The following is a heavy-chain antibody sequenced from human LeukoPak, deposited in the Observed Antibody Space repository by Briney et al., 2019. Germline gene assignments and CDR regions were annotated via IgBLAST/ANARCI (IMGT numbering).Heavy chain of an antibody. J-gene: IGHJ4*02. CDR2: INRDGSRT. CDR1: GFTFSNHW. CDR3: ARGGSDTVMAHDY. V-gene: IGHV3-74*01. Sequence: GGSLRLSCAASGFTFSNHWMLWVRQAPGKGLMWVSRINRDGSRTDYADSVKGRFTISRDDAKNTLYLQVNSLRAEDTAVYFCARGGSDTVMAHDYWGQGTLVTVSS. D-gene: IGHD5-18*01.